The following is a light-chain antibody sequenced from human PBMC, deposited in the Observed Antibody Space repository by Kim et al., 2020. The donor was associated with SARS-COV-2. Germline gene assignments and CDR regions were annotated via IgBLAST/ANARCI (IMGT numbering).Light chain of an antibody. CDR3: QKYNSAPQT. J-gene: IGKJ1*01. CDR1: QGISNY. V-gene: IGKV1-27*01. CDR2: AAS. Sequence: ASVGDRVTITCRASQGISNYLAWYQQKPGKVPKLLIYAASTSQSGVPSRFSGSGSGTDFTLTISSLQPEDVATYYCQKYNSAPQTFGQGTKVDIK.